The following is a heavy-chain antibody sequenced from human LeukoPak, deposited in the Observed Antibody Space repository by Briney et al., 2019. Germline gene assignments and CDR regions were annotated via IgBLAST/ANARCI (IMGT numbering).Heavy chain of an antibody. D-gene: IGHD3-9*01. Sequence: ASVKVSCKASGYTFTSYDINWVRQATGQGLEWMGWMNPNSGNTGYAQKFQGRVTITRNTSISTAYMELSSLRSEDTAVCYCARGPVVIRTSYYFDYWGQGTLVTVSS. CDR3: ARGPVVIRTSYYFDY. J-gene: IGHJ4*02. CDR1: GYTFTSYD. CDR2: MNPNSGNT. V-gene: IGHV1-8*03.